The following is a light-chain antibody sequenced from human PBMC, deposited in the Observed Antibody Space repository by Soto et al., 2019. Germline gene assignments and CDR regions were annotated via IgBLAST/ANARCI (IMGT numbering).Light chain of an antibody. CDR2: DAS. Sequence: EFVLTHCPGTLSLSPGERAALSCRSIQTVRNNYLAWYQQKPGQAPRLLIYDASSRATGIPDRFSGGGSGTDFTLTISRLEPEDFEVYYCQHFSSYPLTFGGGTKVDIK. V-gene: IGKV3-20*01. J-gene: IGKJ4*01. CDR3: QHFSSYPLT. CDR1: QTVRNNY.